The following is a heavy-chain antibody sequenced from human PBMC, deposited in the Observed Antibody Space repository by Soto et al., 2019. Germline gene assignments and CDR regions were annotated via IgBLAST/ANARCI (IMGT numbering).Heavy chain of an antibody. CDR1: GGSFSGYY. Sequence: QVQLQQWGAGLLKPSETLSLTCAVYGGSFSGYYWSWIRQPPGKGLEWIGEINHSGSTNYNPSLKSRVTISVDTAKNQFSLKLSSVTAADTAVYYCARGRGSGWYLGYWGQGTLVTVSS. J-gene: IGHJ4*02. D-gene: IGHD6-19*01. CDR2: INHSGST. V-gene: IGHV4-34*01. CDR3: ARGRGSGWYLGY.